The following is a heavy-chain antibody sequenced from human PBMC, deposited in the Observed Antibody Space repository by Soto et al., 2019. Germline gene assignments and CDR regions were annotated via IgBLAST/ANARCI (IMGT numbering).Heavy chain of an antibody. CDR2: ISYDGSNK. D-gene: IGHD3-3*01. CDR1: GFTFSSYA. Sequence: QVQLVESGGGVVQPGRSLRLSCAASGFTFSSYAMHWVRQAPGKGLEWVAVISYDGSNKYYADSVKGRFTISRDNSKNRFYLQLTSLKAEATVGYYVRILEVLVAAPVLSWFSSPPGADLASWGREPLVTVSS. J-gene: IGHJ5*02. CDR3: RILEVLVAAPVLSWFSSPPGADLAS. V-gene: IGHV3-30-3*01.